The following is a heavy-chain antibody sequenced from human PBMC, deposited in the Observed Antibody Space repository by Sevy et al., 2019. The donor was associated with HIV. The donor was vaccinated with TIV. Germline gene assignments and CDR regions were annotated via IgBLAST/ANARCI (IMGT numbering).Heavy chain of an antibody. V-gene: IGHV3-66*01. CDR3: ARDRYYDASGYYYYFHGMDV. CDR2: IYSDGRT. J-gene: IGHJ6*02. CDR1: GLSVSDNY. Sequence: GGSLRLSCAASGLSVSDNYMNWVRQAPGKGLELVSVIYSDGRTYYPDSVKGRFSISRDNSKNTLYLHMKSLRPEDTAVYYCARDRYYDASGYYYYFHGMDVWGQGTTVTVSS. D-gene: IGHD3-22*01.